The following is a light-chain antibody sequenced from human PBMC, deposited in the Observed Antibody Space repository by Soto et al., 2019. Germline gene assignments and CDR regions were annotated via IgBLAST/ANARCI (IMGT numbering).Light chain of an antibody. CDR3: QQYSTLWT. CDR2: HAS. J-gene: IGKJ1*01. V-gene: IGKV1-5*01. CDR1: QNINTD. Sequence: DIQMTQSPSTLSASVGDRFTIACRASQNINTDLAWYQQKPGKVPNLLIYHASSLVTGVPSRFSGSGSGTEFTLTISSLQPDDFAAYYCQQYSTLWTFGQGTKVDIK.